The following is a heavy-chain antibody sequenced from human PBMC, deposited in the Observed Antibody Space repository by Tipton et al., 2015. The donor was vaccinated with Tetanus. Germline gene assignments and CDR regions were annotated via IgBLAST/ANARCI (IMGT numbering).Heavy chain of an antibody. V-gene: IGHV5-51*01. CDR3: ARAHCSDGVCNFDF. J-gene: IGHJ4*02. CDR2: IYPADSDT. CDR1: GYIFTNYW. D-gene: IGHD2-8*01. Sequence: QLVQSGGEVKKPGESLKISCKGSGYIFTNYWIGWVRQMPGKGLEWMGIIYPADSDTRYSPSFQGQVTISADKSINTAYLQWSSLKASDTSMFYCARAHCSDGVCNFDFWGQGALVTVAS.